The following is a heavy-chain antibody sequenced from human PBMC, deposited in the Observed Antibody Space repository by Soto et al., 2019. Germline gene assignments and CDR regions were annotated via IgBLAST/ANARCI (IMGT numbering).Heavy chain of an antibody. V-gene: IGHV4-31*03. D-gene: IGHD6-6*01. J-gene: IGHJ6*02. CDR1: GGSISSGGYY. Sequence: QVQLQESGPGLVKPSQTLSLTCTVSGGSISSGGYYWTWIRQHPGKGLEWMGYNYYSGITYYNPSLMSRVTIDLDTSKNPCALKMSSRPAADTAVYSWARGSSIAVLDYGMDVWGQGTTVTVSS. CDR3: ARGSSIAVLDYGMDV. CDR2: NYYSGIT.